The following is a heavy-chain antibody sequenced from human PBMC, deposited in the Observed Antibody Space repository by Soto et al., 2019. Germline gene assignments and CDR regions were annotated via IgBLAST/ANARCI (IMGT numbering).Heavy chain of an antibody. Sequence: QVQLVESGGGVVQPGRSLRLSCAASGFTFSSYGMHWVRQAPGKGLEWVAVISYDGSNKYYAYSVKGRFTISRDNSKNTLYLQMNSLRTEDTAVYFCGSSGWPQPYPNWFDPWGQGTLVTVSS. V-gene: IGHV3-30*03. CDR3: GSSGWPQPYPNWFDP. D-gene: IGHD6-19*01. J-gene: IGHJ5*02. CDR2: ISYDGSNK. CDR1: GFTFSSYG.